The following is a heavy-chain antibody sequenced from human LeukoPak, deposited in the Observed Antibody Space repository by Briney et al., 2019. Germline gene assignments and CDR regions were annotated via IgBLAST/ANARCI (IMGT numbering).Heavy chain of an antibody. V-gene: IGHV4-59*11. J-gene: IGHJ5*02. CDR2: IYYSGST. CDR3: AREVTMVRGAIRHNWFDP. CDR1: GGSISSHY. D-gene: IGHD3-10*01. Sequence: TSETLSLTCTVSGGSISSHYWSWIRQPPGKGLEWIGYIYYSGSTNYNPSLKSRVTISVDTSKNQFSLKLSSVTAADTAVYYCAREVTMVRGAIRHNWFDPWGQGTLVTVSS.